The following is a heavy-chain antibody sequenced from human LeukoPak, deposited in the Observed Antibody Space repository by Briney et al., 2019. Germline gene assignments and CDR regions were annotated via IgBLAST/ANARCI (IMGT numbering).Heavy chain of an antibody. J-gene: IGHJ4*02. CDR3: ARGGAFLTWNDAPSYYFDY. D-gene: IGHD1-1*01. Sequence: SETLSLTCAVSGDSISTTNWWTWVRQPPGKGLEWIGEIYHSGGTNYNPSLKSRVTMSIDTSKSQFSLKLSSVTAADTAIYYCARGGAFLTWNDAPSYYFDYWGQGTLVTVSS. CDR1: GDSISTTNW. V-gene: IGHV4-4*02. CDR2: IYHSGGT.